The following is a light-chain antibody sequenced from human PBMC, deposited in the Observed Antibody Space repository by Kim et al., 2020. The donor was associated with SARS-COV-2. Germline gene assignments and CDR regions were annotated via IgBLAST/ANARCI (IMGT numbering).Light chain of an antibody. CDR1: SSNIGAGYD. V-gene: IGLV1-40*01. J-gene: IGLJ1*01. Sequence: QSVLTQPPSVSGAPGQRVTISRTGSSSNIGAGYDVHWYQQLPGAAPKLLIYGNNNRPSGVPDRLSASKSGTSASLAITGLQAEDEADYYCQSYDSSLSAYVFGTGTKVTVL. CDR3: QSYDSSLSAYV. CDR2: GNN.